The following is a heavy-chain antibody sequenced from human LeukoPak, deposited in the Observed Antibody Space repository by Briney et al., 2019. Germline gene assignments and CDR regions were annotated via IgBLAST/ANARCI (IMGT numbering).Heavy chain of an antibody. CDR2: IYYSGNT. CDR1: GGSINSYY. D-gene: IGHD2-2*01. J-gene: IGHJ3*02. V-gene: IGHV4-59*08. CDR3: VRQPSATAAFDI. Sequence: SETLSLTCAVFGGSINSYYWSWIRQPPGKGLEWIGYIYYSGNTNYNPSFKSRVTISVDTSKNQFSLKLSSVTAADTAIYYCVRQPSATAAFDIWGQGTMVTVPS.